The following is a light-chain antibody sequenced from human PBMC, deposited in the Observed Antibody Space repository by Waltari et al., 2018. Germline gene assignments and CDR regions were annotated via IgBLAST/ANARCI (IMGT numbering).Light chain of an antibody. CDR3: QQYNTYSS. J-gene: IGKJ2*03. CDR1: QSISNY. CDR2: KAS. V-gene: IGKV1-5*03. Sequence: DIQMTQSPSTLSASVADTITITFRASQSISNYLAWYQQKPGKAPKLLIYKASSSGSVVPSRFSGSGAGTEVALSISSLQPDDFATYYCQQYNTYSSFGQGTKLEIK.